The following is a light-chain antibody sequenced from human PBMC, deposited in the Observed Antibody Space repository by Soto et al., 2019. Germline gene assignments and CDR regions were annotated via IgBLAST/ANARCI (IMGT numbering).Light chain of an antibody. CDR2: KTD. CDR3: TSWDDSLNIWV. CDR1: SDNLARNS. V-gene: IGLV1-44*01. Sequence: QSVLTQPPSASGNPGQRVTISCSGSSDNLARNSVNWYQQFPGTAPKLLIYKTDQRPSGVPDRFSGSKSGTSASLAITGLQSEDECYYYCTSWDDSLNIWVFGGGTKLTVL. J-gene: IGLJ3*02.